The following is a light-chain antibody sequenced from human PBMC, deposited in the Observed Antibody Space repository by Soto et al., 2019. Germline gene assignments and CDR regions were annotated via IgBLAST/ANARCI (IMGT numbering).Light chain of an antibody. V-gene: IGLV3-21*04. CDR2: YDA. CDR3: QVWDSNTDHPV. J-gene: IGLJ2*01. Sequence: SYVLTQPPSVSVAPGETARITCEGNNIGSQNVHWYQHKPGRAPLLVIYYDADRPSGIPERFSGSNSGNTATLTVIRVEAGDEADFYCQVWDSNTDHPVFGGGTKLTVL. CDR1: NIGSQN.